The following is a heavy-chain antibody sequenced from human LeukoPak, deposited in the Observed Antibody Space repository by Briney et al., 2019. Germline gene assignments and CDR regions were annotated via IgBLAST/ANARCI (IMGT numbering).Heavy chain of an antibody. CDR1: GFTFSSYA. J-gene: IGHJ4*02. CDR3: ARSLPVTTVSSLDY. CDR2: ISYDGSNT. V-gene: IGHV3-30-3*01. Sequence: QPGGSLRLSCAASGFTFSSYAMHWVRQAPGKGLEWVAVISYDGSNTYYADSVKGRFTISRDNSKNTLYLQMNSLRAEDTAVYYCARSLPVTTVSSLDYWGQGTLVTVSS. D-gene: IGHD4-17*01.